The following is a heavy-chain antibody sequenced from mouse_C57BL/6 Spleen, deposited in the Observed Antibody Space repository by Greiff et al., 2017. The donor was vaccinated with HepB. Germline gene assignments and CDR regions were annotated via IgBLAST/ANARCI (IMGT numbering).Heavy chain of an antibody. J-gene: IGHJ2*01. CDR3: TRGAYGYDLDD. V-gene: IGHV1-15*01. CDR2: IDPETGGT. D-gene: IGHD2-2*01. CDR1: GYTFADYE. Sequence: VQLQQSGAELVRPGASVTLSCKASGYTFADYEMHWVKQTPVHGLEWIGAIDPETGGTAYNQKFKGKAILTADKSSSTAYMELRRLTSEDSAVYYCTRGAYGYDLDDWGQGTTLTVSS.